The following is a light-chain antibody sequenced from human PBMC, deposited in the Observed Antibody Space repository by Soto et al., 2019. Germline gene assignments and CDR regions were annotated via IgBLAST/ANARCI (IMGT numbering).Light chain of an antibody. V-gene: IGKV1-9*01. Sequence: DLRLTQSPSFLSASVGDRVTITCRASQDINNYLAWYQQKPGRAPKLLIYAASTLHSAVPSRFSGAGSGTEFTLTISSLQPEDFATYYCQQLSIYPRTFAQGTKVEF. J-gene: IGKJ1*01. CDR3: QQLSIYPRT. CDR2: AAS. CDR1: QDINNY.